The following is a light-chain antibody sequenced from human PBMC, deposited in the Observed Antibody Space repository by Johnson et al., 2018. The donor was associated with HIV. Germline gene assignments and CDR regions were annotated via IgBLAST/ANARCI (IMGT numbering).Light chain of an antibody. J-gene: IGLJ1*01. Sequence: QSVLTQPPSVSAAPGQKVTISCSGSSSNIGNNYVSWYQQLPGTAPKLLIYENNKRPSGIPDRFSGSQSGTSATLGITGLQTGDEADYYRGTWDSSLSAGRGVFGTGTKVTVL. V-gene: IGLV1-51*02. CDR1: SSNIGNNY. CDR3: GTWDSSLSAGRGV. CDR2: ENN.